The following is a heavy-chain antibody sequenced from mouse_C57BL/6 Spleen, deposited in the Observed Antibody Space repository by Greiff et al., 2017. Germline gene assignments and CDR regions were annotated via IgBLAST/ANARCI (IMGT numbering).Heavy chain of an antibody. CDR3: ARPGTTGGAMDY. V-gene: IGHV5-17*01. Sequence: EVQRVESGGGLVKPGGSLKLSCAASGFTFSDYGMHWVRQAPEKGLEWVAYISSGSSTIYYADTVKGRFTISIDNAKNTLFLQMTSLRSEDTAMYYCARPGTTGGAMDYWGQGTSVTVSS. CDR1: GFTFSDYG. J-gene: IGHJ4*01. D-gene: IGHD1-1*01. CDR2: ISSGSSTI.